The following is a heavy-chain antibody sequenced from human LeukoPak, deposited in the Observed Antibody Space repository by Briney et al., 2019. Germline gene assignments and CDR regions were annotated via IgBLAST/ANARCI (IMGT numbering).Heavy chain of an antibody. CDR2: IKQDGSEK. CDR1: GFTFSSYW. CDR3: AKSSSSGYYYYGMDV. J-gene: IGHJ6*02. V-gene: IGHV3-7*03. Sequence: GGSLRLSCAASGFTFSSYWMSWVRQAPGKGLEWVANIKQDGSEKYHVDSVKGRFTISRDNAKNSLYLQMNSLRAEDTAVYYCAKSSSSGYYYYGMDVWGQGTTVTVSS. D-gene: IGHD6-6*01.